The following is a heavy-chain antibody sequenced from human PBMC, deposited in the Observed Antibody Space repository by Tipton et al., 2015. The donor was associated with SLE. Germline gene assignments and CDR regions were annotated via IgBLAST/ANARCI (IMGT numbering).Heavy chain of an antibody. V-gene: IGHV4-34*12. CDR3: ARVAPAEVFDY. Sequence: TLSLTCEVYGGSFSGYYWTWIRQPPGKGLEWIGEIIHSGVTNYNPSLRSRVTISVDVSKNQVSLKLSSVTAADTAVYYCARVAPAEVFDYWGQGTLVTVSS. D-gene: IGHD2-2*01. J-gene: IGHJ4*02. CDR2: IIHSGVT. CDR1: GGSFSGYY.